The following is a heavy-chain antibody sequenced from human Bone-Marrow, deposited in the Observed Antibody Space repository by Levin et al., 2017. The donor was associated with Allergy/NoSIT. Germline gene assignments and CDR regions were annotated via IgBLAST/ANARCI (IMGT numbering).Heavy chain of an antibody. V-gene: IGHV3-30-3*02. Sequence: GGSLRLSCVGSGFTFSTYAMHWVRQAPGKGLVWVALISFNGNNKDYADAVRGRFTISRNNTKNILYLQMNSLRHEDTALYFCANDQGFNDGSWFDDWGQGARVTVSS. CDR3: ANDQGFNDGSWFDD. J-gene: IGHJ5*02. CDR1: GFTFSTYA. CDR2: ISFNGNNK. D-gene: IGHD1-1*01.